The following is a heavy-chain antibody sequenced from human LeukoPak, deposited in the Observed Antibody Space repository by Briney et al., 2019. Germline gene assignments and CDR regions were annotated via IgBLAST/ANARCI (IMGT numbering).Heavy chain of an antibody. J-gene: IGHJ6*03. CDR3: ARHGIPYSYGYRPSYYYYYMDV. V-gene: IGHV4-39*01. CDR2: IYYSGST. Sequence: SETLSLTCTVSGGSISSSSYYWGWIRQPPGKGLEWIGSIYYSGSTYYNPSLKSRVTISVDTSKNQFSLKLSSATAADTAVYYCARHGIPYSYGYRPSYYYYYMDVWGKGTTVTISS. CDR1: GGSISSSSYY. D-gene: IGHD5-18*01.